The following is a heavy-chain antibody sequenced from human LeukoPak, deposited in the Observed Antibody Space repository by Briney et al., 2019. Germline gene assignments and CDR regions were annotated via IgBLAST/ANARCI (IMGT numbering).Heavy chain of an antibody. CDR3: ARDASHYDFWSGATHYYMDV. CDR2: ISGSGGST. CDR1: GFTFSSYA. Sequence: PGGSLRLSCAASGFTFSSYAMSWVRQAPGKGLEWVSAISGSGGSTYYADSVKGRFTISRDNSKNTPYLQMNSLRAEDTAVYYCARDASHYDFWSGATHYYMDVWGKGTTVTVSS. V-gene: IGHV3-23*01. J-gene: IGHJ6*03. D-gene: IGHD3-3*01.